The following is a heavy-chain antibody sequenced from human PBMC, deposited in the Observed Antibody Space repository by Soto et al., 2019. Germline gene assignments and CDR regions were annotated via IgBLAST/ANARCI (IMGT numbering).Heavy chain of an antibody. J-gene: IGHJ4*02. CDR2: IYYSGST. D-gene: IGHD4-17*01. CDR1: GGSISSYY. V-gene: IGHV4-59*08. Sequence: SETLSLTCTVSGGSISSYYWSWIRQPPGKGLKWIGYIYYSGSTNYNPSLKSRVTISVDTSKNQFSLKLSSVTAADTVVYYCARHMTVTTGYFDYWGQGTLVTVSS. CDR3: ARHMTVTTGYFDY.